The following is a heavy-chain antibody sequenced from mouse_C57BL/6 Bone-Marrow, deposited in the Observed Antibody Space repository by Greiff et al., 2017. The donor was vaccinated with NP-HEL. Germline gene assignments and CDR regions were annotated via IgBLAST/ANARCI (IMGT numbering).Heavy chain of an antibody. V-gene: IGHV7-3*01. CDR2: IRNKANGYTT. J-gene: IGHJ3*01. D-gene: IGHD2-3*01. CDR3: AIYALDGYYWFAY. Sequence: DVHLVESGGGLVQPGGSLSLSCAASGFTFTDYYMSWVRQPPGKALEWLGFIRNKANGYTTEYSASVKGRFTISRDNSQSSLYLQMNALRAEDSATSYCAIYALDGYYWFAYWGQGTLVTVSA. CDR1: GFTFTDYY.